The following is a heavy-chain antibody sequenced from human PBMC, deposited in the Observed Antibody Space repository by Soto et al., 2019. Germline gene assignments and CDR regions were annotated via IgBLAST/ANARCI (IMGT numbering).Heavy chain of an antibody. D-gene: IGHD5-18*01. Sequence: GGSLRLSCETSGFTFRNDKMNWVRQATGKGLEWVSAINTAGDTFYPGSVKGRFTISRENAKNSLFLQMNSLRAGDTAVYYCARVPKGQLWTFDYWGQGTLVTVSS. J-gene: IGHJ4*02. V-gene: IGHV3-13*01. CDR2: INTAGDT. CDR3: ARVPKGQLWTFDY. CDR1: GFTFRNDK.